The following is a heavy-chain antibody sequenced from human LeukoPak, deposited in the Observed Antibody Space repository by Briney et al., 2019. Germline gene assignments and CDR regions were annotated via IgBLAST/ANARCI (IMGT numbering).Heavy chain of an antibody. D-gene: IGHD3-16*01. V-gene: IGHV4-30-4*01. CDR2: IYYSGNT. CDR1: GVPISSGDYY. J-gene: IGHJ5*02. CDR3: AREGGELWGYNWFDP. Sequence: PSQTLSLTCTVSGVPISSGDYYWSWIRQPPGKGLEWIGCIYYSGNTFYNPSLKSRVTISVDTSKNQFSLKLSSVTAADTAVYYCAREGGELWGYNWFDPWGQGTLVTVSS.